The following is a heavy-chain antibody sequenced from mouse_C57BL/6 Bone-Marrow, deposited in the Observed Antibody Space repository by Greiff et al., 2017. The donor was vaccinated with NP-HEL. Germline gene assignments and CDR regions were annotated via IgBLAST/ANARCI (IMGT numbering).Heavy chain of an antibody. Sequence: EVQLQQSGPELVKPGASVKISCKASGYTFTDYYMNWVKQSHGKSLEWIGDINPNNGGTSYNQKFKGKATLTVDKSSSTAYMELRSLTSEDSAVYYCAREDDYGRFAYWGQGTLVTVSA. CDR3: AREDDYGRFAY. CDR1: GYTFTDYY. CDR2: INPNNGGT. V-gene: IGHV1-26*01. D-gene: IGHD2-4*01. J-gene: IGHJ3*01.